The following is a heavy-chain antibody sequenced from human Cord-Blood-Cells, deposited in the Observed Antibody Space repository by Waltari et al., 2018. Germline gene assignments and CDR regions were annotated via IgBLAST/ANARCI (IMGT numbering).Heavy chain of an antibody. CDR3: ARGSEYYGSGSYYNDY. Sequence: QVQLVQSGAEVKKPGASVKVSCKASGYTFTSYDINWVRQATGQGLEWMGWMNPNSGNTGYAQKFQGRVTMTRNTSISTAYMGLSSLRSEDTAVYYCARGSEYYGSGSYYNDYWGQGTLVTVSS. J-gene: IGHJ4*02. V-gene: IGHV1-8*01. CDR2: MNPNSGNT. D-gene: IGHD3-10*01. CDR1: GYTFTSYD.